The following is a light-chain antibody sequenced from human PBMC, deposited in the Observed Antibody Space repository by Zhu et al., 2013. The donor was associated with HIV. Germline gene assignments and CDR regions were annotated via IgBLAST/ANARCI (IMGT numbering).Light chain of an antibody. CDR3: AAWDGSLNGPV. Sequence: QSVLTQPPSASGTPGQRVTISCSGGSSNIGSNTVSWYQQLPGTAPKLLIYSNNQRPSGVPDRLSASKSGTSASLAISGLQSDDEADYYCAAWDGSLNGPVFGGGTKLTVL. CDR1: SSNIGSNT. CDR2: SNN. J-gene: IGLJ3*02. V-gene: IGLV1-44*01.